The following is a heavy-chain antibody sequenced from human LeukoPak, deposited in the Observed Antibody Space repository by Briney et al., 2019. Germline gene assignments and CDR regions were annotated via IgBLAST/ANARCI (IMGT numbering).Heavy chain of an antibody. D-gene: IGHD1-26*01. CDR2: FDPEDGET. CDR1: GYTLTELS. CDR3: ATVQYSGSRDGHYYFDY. V-gene: IGHV1-24*01. J-gene: IGHJ4*02. Sequence: ASVKVSCKVSGYTLTELSMHWVRQAPGKGLEWMGGFDPEDGETIYAQKFQGRVTMTGDTSTDTAYMELSSLRSEDTAVYYCATVQYSGSRDGHYYFDYWGQGTLVTVSS.